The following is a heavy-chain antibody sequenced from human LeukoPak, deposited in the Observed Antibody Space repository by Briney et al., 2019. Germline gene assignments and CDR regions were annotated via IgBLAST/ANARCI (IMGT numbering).Heavy chain of an antibody. CDR1: GFTFSSYG. V-gene: IGHV3-33*06. Sequence: GRSLRLSCAASGFTFSSYGMHWVRQAPGKGLEWVAVIWYDGSNKYYADSVKGRFTISRDNSKNTLYLQMNSLRAEGTAVYYCAKAPYCSGGSCYYYYYMDVWGKGTTVTVSS. J-gene: IGHJ6*03. CDR2: IWYDGSNK. CDR3: AKAPYCSGGSCYYYYYMDV. D-gene: IGHD2-15*01.